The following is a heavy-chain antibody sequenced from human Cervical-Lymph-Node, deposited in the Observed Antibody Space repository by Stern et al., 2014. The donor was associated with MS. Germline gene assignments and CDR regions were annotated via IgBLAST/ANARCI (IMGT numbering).Heavy chain of an antibody. CDR2: IYPGDSAT. J-gene: IGHJ4*02. Sequence: EVQLVESGAEVRKPGESLKISCKVSGYSFANFWIGWVRQVPGKGLEWMGSIYPGDSATRYSPSFQGQVTLSADESISTAYLQWSSLKASDTGIYYCARRGLGYDGADHWGQGALVTVSS. CDR1: GYSFANFW. CDR3: ARRGLGYDGADH. V-gene: IGHV5-51*03. D-gene: IGHD3-16*01.